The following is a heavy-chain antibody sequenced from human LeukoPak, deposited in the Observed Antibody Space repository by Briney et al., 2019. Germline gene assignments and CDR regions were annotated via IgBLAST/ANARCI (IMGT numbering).Heavy chain of an antibody. D-gene: IGHD4-17*01. Sequence: PSETLSLTCSAYGLSFNDYDWSWVRQAPGRGLQWIGEINESGATNCDPSPKSRVTMSIDTTTSQFSLSLRSVTAVDTAVYFCARGGHYGDVPTVDYWGQGTLVTVSS. CDR2: INESGAT. CDR3: ARGGHYGDVPTVDY. J-gene: IGHJ4*02. CDR1: GLSFNDYD. V-gene: IGHV4-34*01.